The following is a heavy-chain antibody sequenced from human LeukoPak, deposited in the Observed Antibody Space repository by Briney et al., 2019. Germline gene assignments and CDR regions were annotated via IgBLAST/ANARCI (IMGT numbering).Heavy chain of an antibody. D-gene: IGHD6-19*01. Sequence: SETLSLTCAVSGGAFSGYYWSWIRQPPGKGLEWIGEINHSGSTNYNPSLKSRVTISVGTSKNQFSLKLSSVTAADTAVYYCARDSSGWSSRGYFDLWGRGTLVTVSS. CDR3: ARDSSGWSSRGYFDL. CDR2: INHSGST. CDR1: GGAFSGYY. J-gene: IGHJ2*01. V-gene: IGHV4-34*01.